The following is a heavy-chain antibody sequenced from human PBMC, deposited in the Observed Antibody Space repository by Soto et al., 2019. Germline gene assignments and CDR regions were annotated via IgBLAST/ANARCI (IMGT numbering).Heavy chain of an antibody. CDR1: GFSLSTSGVG. D-gene: IGHD2-2*01. V-gene: IGHV2-5*01. CDR2: IYWNDDK. Sequence: SGPTLVNPTQTLTLTCTFSGFSLSTSGVGMGWIRQPPGKALEWLALIYWNDDKRYSPSLKSRLTITKDTSKSQVVLTMTNMDPVDTATYYCAHADCSSTSCYERGGYYYYYGMYVWGQGTTVTVSS. CDR3: AHADCSSTSCYERGGYYYYYGMYV. J-gene: IGHJ6*02.